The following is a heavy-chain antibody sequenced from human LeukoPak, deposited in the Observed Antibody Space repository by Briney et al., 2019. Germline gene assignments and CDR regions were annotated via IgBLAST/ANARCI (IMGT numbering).Heavy chain of an antibody. CDR2: IYPGDSDT. CDR3: ASGTMVRGVIISGFDY. J-gene: IGHJ4*02. V-gene: IGHV5-51*01. D-gene: IGHD3-10*01. CDR1: GYSFTSYW. Sequence: GESLKISCYGSGYSFTSYWIGWVRQMPGIGLEWMGIIYPGDSDTRYSPSFEGQVTISADKSISTAYPQWSSLKASDTAMYYCASGTMVRGVIISGFDYWGQGTLVTVSS.